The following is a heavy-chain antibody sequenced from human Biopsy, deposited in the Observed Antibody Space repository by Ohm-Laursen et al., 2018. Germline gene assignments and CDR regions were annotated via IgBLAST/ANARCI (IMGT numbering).Heavy chain of an antibody. CDR3: AADINVWNVNY. CDR2: FAPENGKT. J-gene: IGHJ4*02. CDR1: GYTLTELS. Sequence: ASVKVSCNVSGYTLTELSMHWVRQAPGRGLEWMGGFAPENGKTIYAQKFQGRVTMTEDTSTDTAYMELSSLRSENTAVYYCAADINVWNVNYWGQGTQVTVSS. V-gene: IGHV1-24*01. D-gene: IGHD1-1*01.